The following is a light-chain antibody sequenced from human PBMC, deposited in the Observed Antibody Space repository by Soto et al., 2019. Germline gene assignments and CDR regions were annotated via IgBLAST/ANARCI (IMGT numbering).Light chain of an antibody. CDR2: DAS. CDR1: QTISTY. V-gene: IGKV1-39*01. Sequence: DIKMTQSASSLSASVGARVTITCRASQTISTYLNWYQQKPGKAPRLLIYDASSLLSGVPSRFSGSGSGTDCTLTIASLQPEDVSTYYCQQSDSTPYAFGQGTKVDIK. J-gene: IGKJ1*01. CDR3: QQSDSTPYA.